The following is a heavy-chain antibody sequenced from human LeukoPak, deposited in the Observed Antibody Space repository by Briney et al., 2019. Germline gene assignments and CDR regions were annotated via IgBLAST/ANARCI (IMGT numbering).Heavy chain of an antibody. D-gene: IGHD6-19*01. CDR3: ARVSTGWYHYFDS. V-gene: IGHV4-38-2*02. Sequence: SETLSLTCTVSGYSISSGYYWGWIRQPPGKGLEWIGSIYHSGRTFYNPSLKSRVTISVDTSKNQFSLKLTSVTAADTAVYYCARVSTGWYHYFDSWGQGTLVTVSS. J-gene: IGHJ4*02. CDR2: IYHSGRT. CDR1: GYSISSGYY.